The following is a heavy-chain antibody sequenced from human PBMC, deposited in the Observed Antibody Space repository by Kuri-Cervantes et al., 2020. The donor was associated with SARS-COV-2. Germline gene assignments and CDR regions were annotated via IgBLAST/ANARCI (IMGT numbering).Heavy chain of an antibody. V-gene: IGHV3-23*01. D-gene: IGHD6-19*01. CDR3: AKDLGGSGWHPVDY. CDR1: GFTFSSYA. CDR2: ISGSGGST. Sequence: GGSLRLSCAASGFTFSSYAMSWVHQAPGKGLEWVSAISGSGGSTYYADSVKGRFTISRDNSKNTLYLQMNSLRAEDTAVYYCAKDLGGSGWHPVDYWGQGTLVTVSS. J-gene: IGHJ4*02.